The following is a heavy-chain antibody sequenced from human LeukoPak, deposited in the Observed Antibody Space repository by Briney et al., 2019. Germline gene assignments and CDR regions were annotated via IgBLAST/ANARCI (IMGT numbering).Heavy chain of an antibody. CDR3: ARRGNIAARRGGDY. CDR1: GYTFTSYD. Sequence: ASVKVSCKASGYTFTSYDINWVRQATGQGLEWMGWMNPNSGNTGYAQKFQGRVTMTRNTSISTAYRELSSLRSEDTAVYYCARRGNIAARRGGDYWGQGTLVTVSS. V-gene: IGHV1-8*01. D-gene: IGHD6-6*01. CDR2: MNPNSGNT. J-gene: IGHJ4*02.